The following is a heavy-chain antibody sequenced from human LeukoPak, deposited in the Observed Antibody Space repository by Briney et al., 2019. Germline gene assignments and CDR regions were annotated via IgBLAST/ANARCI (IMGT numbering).Heavy chain of an antibody. CDR3: TRDLGYSSSSFGMDV. J-gene: IGHJ6*02. CDR2: IRSKAYGGTT. CDR1: GFTFSSYA. D-gene: IGHD6-6*01. Sequence: GGSLRLSCAASGFTFSSYAMSWVRQAPGKGLEWVGFIRSKAYGGTTEYAASVKGRFTISRDDSKSIAYLQMNSLKTEDTAVYYCTRDLGYSSSSFGMDVWGQGTTVTVSS. V-gene: IGHV3-49*04.